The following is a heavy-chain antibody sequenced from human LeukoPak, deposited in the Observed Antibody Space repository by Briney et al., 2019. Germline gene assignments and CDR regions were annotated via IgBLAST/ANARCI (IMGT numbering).Heavy chain of an antibody. V-gene: IGHV3-74*01. J-gene: IGHJ4*02. Sequence: GGSLRLSCAASGFTFSSYWMHWVRQAPGKGLVWVSRINTDGSSTTYADSVKGRFTISRDNAKNTLYLQMNSLSAEDTAVYYCARGYSSSYRIDYWGLGTLVTVSS. CDR3: ARGYSSSYRIDY. CDR2: INTDGSST. D-gene: IGHD6-6*01. CDR1: GFTFSSYW.